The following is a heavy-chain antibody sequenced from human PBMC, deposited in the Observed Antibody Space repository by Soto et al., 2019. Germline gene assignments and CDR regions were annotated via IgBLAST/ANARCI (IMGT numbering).Heavy chain of an antibody. V-gene: IGHV1-18*01. J-gene: IGHJ4*02. D-gene: IGHD2-2*01. CDR1: GYTFTSYG. Sequence: QVPLVQSGAEVKKPGASVKVSCKASGYTFTSYGISWVRQAPGQGLEWMGWISAYNGNTNYAQKLQGRVTMTTDTSTSTAYMELRSLRSDDTAVYYCASREIGYCSSTSCYVFDYFDYWGQGTLVTVSS. CDR2: ISAYNGNT. CDR3: ASREIGYCSSTSCYVFDYFDY.